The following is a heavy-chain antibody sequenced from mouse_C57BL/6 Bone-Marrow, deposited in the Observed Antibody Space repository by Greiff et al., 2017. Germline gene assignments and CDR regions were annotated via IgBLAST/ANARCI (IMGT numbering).Heavy chain of an antibody. Sequence: EVQLQQSGPELVKPGASVKMSCKASGYTFTDYNMHWVKQSHGKSLEWIGYINPNNGGTSYNQKFKGKATLTVNKSSSTAYMELRSLTSEDSAVYYCARPDYYGSLYYYAMDYWGQGTSVTVSS. CDR2: INPNNGGT. D-gene: IGHD1-1*01. CDR1: GYTFTDYN. CDR3: ARPDYYGSLYYYAMDY. J-gene: IGHJ4*01. V-gene: IGHV1-22*01.